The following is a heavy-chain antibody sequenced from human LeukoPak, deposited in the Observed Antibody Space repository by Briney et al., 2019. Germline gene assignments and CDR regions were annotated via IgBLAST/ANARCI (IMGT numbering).Heavy chain of an antibody. CDR3: ASGHSNGYYPPDY. J-gene: IGHJ4*02. CDR2: TWYDGNTK. D-gene: IGHD3-22*01. CDR1: GYTLTELS. Sequence: SCKVSGYTLTELSMHWVRQAPGKGLEWVAMTWYDGNTKYYVDSVKGRFTISRDNSKSTLYLQMDSLRAEDTAVYYCASGHSNGYYPPDYGSQGTLVTVSA. V-gene: IGHV3-33*01.